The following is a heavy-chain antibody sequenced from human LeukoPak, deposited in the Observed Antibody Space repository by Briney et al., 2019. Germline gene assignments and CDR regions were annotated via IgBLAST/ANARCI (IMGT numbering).Heavy chain of an antibody. D-gene: IGHD3-3*01. CDR2: ISHDGATT. J-gene: IGHJ4*02. CDR3: AKDVWSGYYLVDY. CDR1: GFTFSSYA. V-gene: IGHV3-64*01. Sequence: GGSLRLSCAASGFTFSSYAVFWFRQAPGQGLEFVSGISHDGATTYYANSVKGRFTISRDNAKNSVYLQMSSLRAEDTAVYYCAKDVWSGYYLVDYWGQGTLVAVSS.